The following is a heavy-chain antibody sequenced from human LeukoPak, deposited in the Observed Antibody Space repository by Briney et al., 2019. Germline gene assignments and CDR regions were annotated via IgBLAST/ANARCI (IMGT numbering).Heavy chain of an antibody. D-gene: IGHD5-12*01. CDR1: GFTFSSYW. Sequence: GGSLRLSCAVSGFTFSSYWMNWVRQAPGKGLEWVSYISGSDNTIYYADSVKGRFTISRDNARNSLYLQMNSLRDEDTAVYYCARVHRGYSFGRLDYWGQGTLVTVSS. V-gene: IGHV3-48*02. CDR2: ISGSDNTI. CDR3: ARVHRGYSFGRLDY. J-gene: IGHJ4*02.